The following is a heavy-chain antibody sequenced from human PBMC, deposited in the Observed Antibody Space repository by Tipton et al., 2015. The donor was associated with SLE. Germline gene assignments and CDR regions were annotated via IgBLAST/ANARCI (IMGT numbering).Heavy chain of an antibody. CDR3: ASGELQYFDRVDY. D-gene: IGHD3-9*01. CDR1: GFTFSSYS. V-gene: IGHV3-21*01. J-gene: IGHJ4*02. Sequence: SLRLSCAASGFTFSSYSMNWVRQAPGKGLEWVSSISSSSSYIYYADSLKGRFTISRDNAKNSLYLQMNSLRAEDTAVYYCASGELQYFDRVDYWGQGTLVTVSS. CDR2: ISSSSSYI.